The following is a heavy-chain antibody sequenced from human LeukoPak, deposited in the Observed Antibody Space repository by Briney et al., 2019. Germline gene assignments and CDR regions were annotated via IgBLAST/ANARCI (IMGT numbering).Heavy chain of an antibody. J-gene: IGHJ4*02. Sequence: KLQGRVTMTTDTSTSTAYMELRSLRSDDTAVYYCARRKDYYDSSGYLNTFDYWGQGTLVTVSS. CDR3: ARRKDYYDSSGYLNTFDY. V-gene: IGHV1-18*01. D-gene: IGHD3-22*01.